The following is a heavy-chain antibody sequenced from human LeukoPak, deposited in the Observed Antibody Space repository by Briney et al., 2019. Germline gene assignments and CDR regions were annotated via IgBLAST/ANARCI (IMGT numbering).Heavy chain of an antibody. CDR2: IYYSGST. J-gene: IGHJ4*02. D-gene: IGHD3-10*01. CDR3: ARQTLLWFGELTFDY. CDR1: GGSISSVSYY. Sequence: SETLSLTCTVSGGSISSVSYYWGWIRQPPGKGLEWIGSIYYSGSTYYNPSLKSPVTISVDTSKNQFSLKLSSVTAADTAVYYCARQTLLWFGELTFDYWGQGTLVTVSS. V-gene: IGHV4-39*01.